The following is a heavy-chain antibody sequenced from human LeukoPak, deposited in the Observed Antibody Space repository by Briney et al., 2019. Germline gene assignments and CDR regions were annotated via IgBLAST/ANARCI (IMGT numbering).Heavy chain of an antibody. CDR3: ARRQGCSSTSCPPDS. D-gene: IGHD2-2*01. V-gene: IGHV5-51*01. CDR1: GYSFTTYW. Sequence: GASLQISCRGSGYSFTTYWIGWVRQMPGKDLEWMGSIYPGDSDTRYSPSFQGQVTMSADKSINTAYLQWSSLKASDTAMYYCARRQGCSSTSCPPDSWGQGTLVTVSS. CDR2: IYPGDSDT. J-gene: IGHJ4*02.